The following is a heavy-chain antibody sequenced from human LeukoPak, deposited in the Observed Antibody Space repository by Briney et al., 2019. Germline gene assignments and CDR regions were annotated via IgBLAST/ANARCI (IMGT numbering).Heavy chain of an antibody. D-gene: IGHD2-2*01. CDR1: GFTFSTYA. V-gene: IGHV3-30*04. CDR2: ISFDGSTK. Sequence: GGSLRLSCAASGFTFSTYAMHRVRQAPGKGLEWVAVISFDGSTKYYADSVKGRFTMSRDNSKNTLYLQMNSLRVEDTAVYYCARGSSTNCYGGNCFYYYMAVWGKGTTVTVSS. J-gene: IGHJ6*03. CDR3: ARGSSTNCYGGNCFYYYMAV.